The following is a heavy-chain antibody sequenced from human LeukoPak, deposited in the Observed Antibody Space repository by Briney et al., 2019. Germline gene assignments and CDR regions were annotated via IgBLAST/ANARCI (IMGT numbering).Heavy chain of an antibody. CDR1: GVSISSSNSY. Sequence: TSETLSLTCTVSGVSISSSNSYWGWIRQPPGKGLEWIGSIYYSGNTYYNASLKSQVSISIDTSKNQFSLRLTSVTAADTAVYYCARTGKDYGSGSYRVRTKYYFDYWGQGTLVTVSS. D-gene: IGHD3-10*01. CDR2: IYYSGNT. V-gene: IGHV4-39*01. J-gene: IGHJ4*02. CDR3: ARTGKDYGSGSYRVRTKYYFDY.